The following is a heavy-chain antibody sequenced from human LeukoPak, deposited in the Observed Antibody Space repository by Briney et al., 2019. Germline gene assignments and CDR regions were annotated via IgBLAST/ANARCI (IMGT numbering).Heavy chain of an antibody. D-gene: IGHD4-17*01. CDR1: GYTFTSYG. J-gene: IGHJ4*02. CDR3: AIDRSKDYGDYXXXDY. Sequence: ASVKVSCKASGYTFTSYGISWVRQAPGQGFEWMGWISAYNGNTNYAQKLQGRVTMTTDTSTSTAYMELRSLRSDDTAVYYCAIDRSKDYGDYXXXDYWGQGTLVTVSS. V-gene: IGHV1-18*01. CDR2: ISAYNGNT.